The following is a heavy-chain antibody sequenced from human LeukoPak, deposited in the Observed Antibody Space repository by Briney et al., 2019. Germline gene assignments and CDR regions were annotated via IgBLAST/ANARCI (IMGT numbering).Heavy chain of an antibody. Sequence: SETLSLTCTVSGGSISSYYWSWIRQPPGKGLEWTGYIYYSGSTDYNPSLKSRVTISVDTSKNQFSLKLNSVTAADTAVYYCASEGVTKYYFDYWGQGTLVTVSS. CDR2: IYYSGST. CDR3: ASEGVTKYYFDY. D-gene: IGHD4-11*01. J-gene: IGHJ4*02. V-gene: IGHV4-59*01. CDR1: GGSISSYY.